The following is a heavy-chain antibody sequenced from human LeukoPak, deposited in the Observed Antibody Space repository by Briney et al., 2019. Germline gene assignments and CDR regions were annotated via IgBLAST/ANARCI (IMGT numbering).Heavy chain of an antibody. V-gene: IGHV3-30-3*01. CDR3: AKDMCSSTSCSRRAFDI. Sequence: GGSLRLSCAASGFTFSSFAMHWVRQAPGKGLEWVAVISYDGSNKYYADSVKGRFTISRDNSENTLYLQMNSLRDEDTALFYCAKDMCSSTSCSRRAFDIWGQGTMVTVSS. CDR2: ISYDGSNK. D-gene: IGHD2-2*01. J-gene: IGHJ3*02. CDR1: GFTFSSFA.